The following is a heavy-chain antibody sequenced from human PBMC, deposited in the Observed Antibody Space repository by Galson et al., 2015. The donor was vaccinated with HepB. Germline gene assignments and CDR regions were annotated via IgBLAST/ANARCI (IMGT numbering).Heavy chain of an antibody. D-gene: IGHD3-3*01. CDR1: GFTFSSYA. J-gene: IGHJ4*02. Sequence: SLRLSCAASGFTFSSYAMSWVRQAPGKGLEWVSAITGRGDYTYYADSVKGRFTISRDNSENTLFLQMSSLRAEDTALYYCAKDGFWSGYSDYWGQGILVIVSS. CDR3: AKDGFWSGYSDY. CDR2: ITGRGDYT. V-gene: IGHV3-23*01.